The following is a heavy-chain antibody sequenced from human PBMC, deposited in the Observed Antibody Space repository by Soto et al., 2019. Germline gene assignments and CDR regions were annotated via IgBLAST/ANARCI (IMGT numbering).Heavy chain of an antibody. D-gene: IGHD3-22*01. V-gene: IGHV4-59*11. CDR2: IYHTVNT. J-gene: IGHJ6*02. CDR1: GVSIGSHF. CDR3: ARPLGGDSSGSYSSYYAMDV. Sequence: PSETLSLTCSVSGVSIGSHFWSWIRQAPGKGPELVGYIYHTVNTNYNPALKSRVTISMDTSENQLSLQLSSVTAADTAIYYCARPLGGDSSGSYSSYYAMDVWGQGTTVTVSS.